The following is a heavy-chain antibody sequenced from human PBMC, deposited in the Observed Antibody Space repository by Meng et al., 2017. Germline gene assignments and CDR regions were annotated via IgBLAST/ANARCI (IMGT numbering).Heavy chain of an antibody. Sequence: PLHQSGPGLLKPSPTLSLTCAISGDSVSSNSAAWNLIRQSPSRGLEWLGRTYYRSKWYNDYAVSVKSRITIHPDTSKNQFSLQLNSVTPEDTAVYYCARDRSGWYSGRGPFDYWGQGTLVTVSS. J-gene: IGHJ4*02. CDR3: ARDRSGWYSGRGPFDY. D-gene: IGHD6-19*01. V-gene: IGHV6-1*01. CDR2: TYYRSKWYN. CDR1: GDSVSSNSAA.